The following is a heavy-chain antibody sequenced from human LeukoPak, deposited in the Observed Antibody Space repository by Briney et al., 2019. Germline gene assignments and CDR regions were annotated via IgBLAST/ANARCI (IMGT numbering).Heavy chain of an antibody. CDR2: INHSGST. CDR3: ARHFAGHTRNFDY. Sequence: SETLSLTCAVYGGSFSGYYWSWIRQPPGKGLEWFGEINHSGSTKDHPSLKSRVTISVDTSKNQFSLKLTSVTAADTAIYYCARHFAGHTRNFDYWGQGTLVTVSS. CDR1: GGSFSGYY. V-gene: IGHV4-34*01. J-gene: IGHJ4*02. D-gene: IGHD3-3*02.